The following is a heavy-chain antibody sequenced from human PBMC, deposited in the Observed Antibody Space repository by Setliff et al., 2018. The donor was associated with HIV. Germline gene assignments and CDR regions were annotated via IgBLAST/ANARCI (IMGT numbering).Heavy chain of an antibody. D-gene: IGHD5-18*01. Sequence: PSETLSLTCSVSGGSISSSSYYGGWIRQPPGKGLEWIGSIYYSGSTYYNPSLKSRVTISVDTSKKQFSLKLTSVTAADTAVYYCARVFVDTAVLRVLEYYFDSWGRGTLVTVSS. CDR2: IYYSGST. CDR3: ARVFVDTAVLRVLEYYFDS. CDR1: GGSISSSSYY. J-gene: IGHJ4*02. V-gene: IGHV4-39*01.